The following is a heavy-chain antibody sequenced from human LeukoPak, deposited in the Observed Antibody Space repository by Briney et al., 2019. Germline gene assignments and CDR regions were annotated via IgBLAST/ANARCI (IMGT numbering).Heavy chain of an antibody. CDR2: IYYSGST. CDR1: GGSVSSGSYY. Sequence: SETLPLTCTVSGGSVSSGSYYWSWIRQPPGKGLEWIGYIYYSGSTNYNPSLKSRVTISVDPSKNQFSLKLSSVTAADTAVYYCARGKLPYSSGWYPRGYFDYWGQGTLVTVSS. V-gene: IGHV4-61*01. J-gene: IGHJ4*02. CDR3: ARGKLPYSSGWYPRGYFDY. D-gene: IGHD6-19*01.